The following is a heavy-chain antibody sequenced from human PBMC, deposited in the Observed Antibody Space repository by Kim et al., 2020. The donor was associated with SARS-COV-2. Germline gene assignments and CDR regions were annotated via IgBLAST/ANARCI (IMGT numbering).Heavy chain of an antibody. CDR3: ARHIPQSSYYDYVWGSYRYTHPDH. J-gene: IGHJ4*02. Sequence: SETLSLTCTVSGGSISSSSYYWGWIRQPPGKGLEWIGSIYYSGSTYYNPSLKSRVTISVDTSKNQFSLKLSSVTAADTAVYYCARHIPQSSYYDYVWGSYRYTHPDHWGQGTLVTVSS. CDR2: IYYSGST. V-gene: IGHV4-39*01. D-gene: IGHD3-16*02. CDR1: GGSISSSSYY.